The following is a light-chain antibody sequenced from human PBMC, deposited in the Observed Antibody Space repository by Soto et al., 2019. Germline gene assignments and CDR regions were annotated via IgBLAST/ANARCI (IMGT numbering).Light chain of an antibody. CDR1: QSVSSSY. CDR3: QQYGSSPPYT. J-gene: IGKJ2*01. V-gene: IGKV3-20*01. CDR2: GAS. Sequence: EIVLTQSPGTLSLSPGERATLSCRASQSVSSSYLAWYQQKPGQAPRLLIFGASSRATGIPDRFSGSGSGPDFTLTISRLEPEDSAVYYCQQYGSSPPYTFGQGTKLEIK.